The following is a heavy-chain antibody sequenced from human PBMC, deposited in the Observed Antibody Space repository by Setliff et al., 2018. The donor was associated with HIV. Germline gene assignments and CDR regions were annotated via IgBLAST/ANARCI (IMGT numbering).Heavy chain of an antibody. V-gene: IGHV4-39*01. CDR1: GGSISSNNYY. CDR2: INYSGST. J-gene: IGHJ4*02. CDR3: ARLAASIAARRRFDY. Sequence: SETLSLTCTVSGGSISSNNYYWGWIRQPPGKGQEWIGSINYSGSTYQNPSLKSRVTISVDTSKNQYSLELSSVTAADTAVYYCARLAASIAARRRFDYWGQGTLVTVSS. D-gene: IGHD6-6*01.